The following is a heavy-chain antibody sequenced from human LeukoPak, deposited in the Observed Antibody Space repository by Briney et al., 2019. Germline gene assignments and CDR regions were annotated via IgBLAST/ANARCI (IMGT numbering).Heavy chain of an antibody. CDR3: AKDGDSELHGYYFDY. CDR2: ISSSSSTI. D-gene: IGHD1-7*01. J-gene: IGHJ4*02. CDR1: GFTFSSYS. Sequence: GGSLRLSCAASGFTFSSYSMNWVRQAPGKGLEWVSYISSSSSTIYYADSVKGRFTISRDNSKNTLYLQMNSLRAEDTAVYYCAKDGDSELHGYYFDYWGQGTLVTVSS. V-gene: IGHV3-48*01.